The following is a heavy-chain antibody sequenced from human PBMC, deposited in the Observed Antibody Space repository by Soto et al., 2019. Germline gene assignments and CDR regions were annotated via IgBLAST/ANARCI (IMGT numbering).Heavy chain of an antibody. CDR2: ISYDGSNK. CDR1: GFTFSSYA. D-gene: IGHD6-6*01. Sequence: GGSLRLSCAASGFTFSSYAMHWVRQAPGKGLEWVAVISYDGSNKYYADSVKGRFTISRDNSKNTLYLQMNSLRAEDTAVYYCARETRRIAARLYNWFDPWGQGTLVTVSS. CDR3: ARETRRIAARLYNWFDP. J-gene: IGHJ5*02. V-gene: IGHV3-30-3*01.